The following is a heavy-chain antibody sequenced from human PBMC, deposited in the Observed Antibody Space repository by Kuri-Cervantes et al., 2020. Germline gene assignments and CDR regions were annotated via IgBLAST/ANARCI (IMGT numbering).Heavy chain of an antibody. Sequence: SVKVSCKASGFTFTSSAVQWVRQARGQRLEWIGWIVVGSGNTNYAQKFQERVTITRDMSTSTACMELSSLRSEDTAVYYCAAGLGGSYYFFDYWGQGTLVTVSS. CDR3: AAGLGGSYYFFDY. CDR1: GFTFTSSA. V-gene: IGHV1-58*01. J-gene: IGHJ4*02. D-gene: IGHD1-26*01. CDR2: IVVGSGNT.